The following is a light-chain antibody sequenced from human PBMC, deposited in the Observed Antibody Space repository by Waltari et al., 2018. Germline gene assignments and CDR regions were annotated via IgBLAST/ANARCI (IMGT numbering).Light chain of an antibody. CDR3: QQYGSSPLT. CDR1: QSDTSSY. Sequence: EIELTQSPGTLSLSPGERATLSCRASQSDTSSYLAWYQQKPGQAPRLLIYGASSRATGIPDRFSGSGSGTDFTLTISRLEPEDFAVYYCQQYGSSPLTFGGGTKVEIK. J-gene: IGKJ4*01. V-gene: IGKV3-20*01. CDR2: GAS.